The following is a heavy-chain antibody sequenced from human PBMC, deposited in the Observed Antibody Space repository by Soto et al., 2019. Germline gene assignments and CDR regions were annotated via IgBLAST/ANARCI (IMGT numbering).Heavy chain of an antibody. D-gene: IGHD2-15*01. Sequence: ASEKVSCKASGYTFTSYDINWVRQATGQGLAWMGWMNPNSGNTGYAQNFQGRVTMTRNTSISTAYMEMSSLRSEDTAADYCARGSILGHLSGGSCYSGSDYWGQGTPVTVSS. CDR3: ARGSILGHLSGGSCYSGSDY. J-gene: IGHJ4*02. CDR2: MNPNSGNT. CDR1: GYTFTSYD. V-gene: IGHV1-8*02.